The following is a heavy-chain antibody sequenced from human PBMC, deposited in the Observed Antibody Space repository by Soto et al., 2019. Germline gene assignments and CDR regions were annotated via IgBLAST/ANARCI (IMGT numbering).Heavy chain of an antibody. CDR1: GGSISSGGYS. Sequence: ASETLSLTCAVPGGSISSGGYSWSWIRQPPGKGLEWIGYIYHSGSTYYNPSLKSRVTISVDRSKSQFSLKLSSVTAADTAVYYCARARLIYGDFTENWFDPWGQGTLVTVSS. CDR2: IYHSGST. J-gene: IGHJ5*02. D-gene: IGHD4-17*01. CDR3: ARARLIYGDFTENWFDP. V-gene: IGHV4-30-2*01.